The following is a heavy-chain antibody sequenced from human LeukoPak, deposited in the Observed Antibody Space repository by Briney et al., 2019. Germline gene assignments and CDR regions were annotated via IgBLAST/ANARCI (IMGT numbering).Heavy chain of an antibody. V-gene: IGHV4-38-2*02. Sequence: SETLSLTCTVSGYSISSGYYWGWIRQPPGKGLEWIGSIYHSGSTYYNPSLKSRVTISVDTSKNQFSLKLSSVTAADTAVYYCTRDRTIAARPFDYWGQGTLVTVSS. CDR3: TRDRTIAARPFDY. D-gene: IGHD6-6*01. CDR1: GYSISSGYY. CDR2: IYHSGST. J-gene: IGHJ4*02.